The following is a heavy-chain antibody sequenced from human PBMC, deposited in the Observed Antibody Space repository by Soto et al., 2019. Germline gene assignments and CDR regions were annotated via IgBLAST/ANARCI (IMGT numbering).Heavy chain of an antibody. CDR2: VSGSGGHT. Sequence: EVRLLESGGGLVQPGGSLRLSCAASGFTFSSYAMSWVRQAPGKGLEWVSAVSGSGGHTYYIDSVKGRFTISRDNSKDTLYLQMNTLRAEDTAVYYCAKDASYSGPPEYYYYYMDVWGKGTTVTVSS. V-gene: IGHV3-23*01. CDR3: AKDASYSGPPEYYYYYMDV. D-gene: IGHD5-12*01. J-gene: IGHJ6*03. CDR1: GFTFSSYA.